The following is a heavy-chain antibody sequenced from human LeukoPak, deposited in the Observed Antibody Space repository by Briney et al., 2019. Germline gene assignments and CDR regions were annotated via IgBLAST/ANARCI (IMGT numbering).Heavy chain of an antibody. J-gene: IGHJ4*02. CDR2: IGAAGDT. CDR3: VRQTTRTDRSYFDY. V-gene: IGHV3-13*01. Sequence: GGSLRLSCAASGSTFSSYDMHWVRQATGKGLEWVSAIGAAGDTYYPGSVKGRFTISRENAKNSLYLQVNSLRAGDTAVYYCVRQTTRTDRSYFDYWGQGTLVTVSS. CDR1: GSTFSSYD. D-gene: IGHD1/OR15-1a*01.